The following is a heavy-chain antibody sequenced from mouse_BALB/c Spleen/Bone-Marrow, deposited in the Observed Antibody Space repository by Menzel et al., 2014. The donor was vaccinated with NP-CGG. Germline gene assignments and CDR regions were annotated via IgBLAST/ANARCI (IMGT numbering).Heavy chain of an antibody. Sequence: EVKLVESGGGLVQPGGSLKLSCAASGFDFSRFWMTWVRQAPGKGLEWIGEINPDSSTINYTPSLKDKFIISRDNAKNTLYLQMIKVRSEDTALYYCSRRHYYGYMAYWGQGTSVTVSS. D-gene: IGHD1-2*01. CDR1: GFDFSRFW. J-gene: IGHJ4*01. V-gene: IGHV4-1*02. CDR3: SRRHYYGYMAY. CDR2: INPDSSTI.